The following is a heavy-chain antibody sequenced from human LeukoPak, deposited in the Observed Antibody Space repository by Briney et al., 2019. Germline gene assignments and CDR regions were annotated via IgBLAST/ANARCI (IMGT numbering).Heavy chain of an antibody. CDR2: ISYGGSNK. CDR3: AKAILLRGRIDY. Sequence: GGSLRLSCAASGFTFSSYGMHWVRQAPGKGLEWVAVISYGGSNKYYADSVKGRFTISRDNSKNTLYLQMNSLRAEDTAVYYCAKAILLRGRIDYWGQGTLVTVSS. CDR1: GFTFSSYG. D-gene: IGHD2-21*01. V-gene: IGHV3-30*18. J-gene: IGHJ4*02.